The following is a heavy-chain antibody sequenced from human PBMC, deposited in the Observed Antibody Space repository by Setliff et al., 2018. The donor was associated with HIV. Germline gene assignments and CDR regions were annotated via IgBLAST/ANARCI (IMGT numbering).Heavy chain of an antibody. CDR2: SRKKDNSYIT. CDR3: ARGGRTTTVVQWYFDL. J-gene: IGHJ2*01. D-gene: IGHD4-17*01. V-gene: IGHV3-72*01. Sequence: LRLSCVASGVTISDHEMGWVRQAPGKGLEWVGRSRKKDNSYITEYAASVKGRFTISRDDSKNSLYLQMNSLKTEDTAVYYCARGGRTTTVVQWYFDLWGRGTLVTVSS. CDR1: GVTISDHE.